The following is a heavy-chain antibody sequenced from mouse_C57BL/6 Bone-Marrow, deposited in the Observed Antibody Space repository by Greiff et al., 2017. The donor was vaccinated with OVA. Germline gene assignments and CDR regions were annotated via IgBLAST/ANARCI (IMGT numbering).Heavy chain of an antibody. CDR2: IYPGDGDT. CDR3: AKRCESYYAMDY. V-gene: IGHV1-80*01. Sequence: VQLQQSGAELVKPGASVKISCKASGYAFSSYWMNWVKQRPGQGLEWIGQIYPGDGDTNYNGKFKGKATLTADKSSSTAYMQLSSLTAEDSAVYFGAKRCESYYAMDYWGQGTSVTVSS. CDR1: GYAFSSYW. J-gene: IGHJ4*01.